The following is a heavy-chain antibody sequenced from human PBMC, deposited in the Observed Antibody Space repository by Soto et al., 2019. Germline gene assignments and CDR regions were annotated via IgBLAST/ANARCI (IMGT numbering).Heavy chain of an antibody. Sequence: SETLSLTCTVSGGSVSSGSYYWSWIRQPPGKGLEWIGYIYYSGSTNYNPSLKSRVTISVDTSKNQFSLKLSSVTAADTAVYYCARHPYCGGDCYFEFDYWGQGTLVTVSS. CDR1: GGSVSSGSYY. CDR2: IYYSGST. CDR3: ARHPYCGGDCYFEFDY. D-gene: IGHD2-21*02. V-gene: IGHV4-61*01. J-gene: IGHJ4*02.